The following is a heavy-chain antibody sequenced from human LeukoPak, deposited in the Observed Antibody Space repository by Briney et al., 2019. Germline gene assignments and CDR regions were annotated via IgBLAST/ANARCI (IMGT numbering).Heavy chain of an antibody. Sequence: GGSLRLSCAASGFTFRSYAMSWVRQAPGKGLEWVSVIYSGGSTYYADSVKGRFTISRDNSKNTLYLQMNSLRAEDTAVYYCARESHGLRSGAIDYWGQGTLVTVSS. CDR1: GFTFRSYA. CDR2: IYSGGST. V-gene: IGHV3-53*01. D-gene: IGHD3-3*01. CDR3: ARESHGLRSGAIDY. J-gene: IGHJ4*02.